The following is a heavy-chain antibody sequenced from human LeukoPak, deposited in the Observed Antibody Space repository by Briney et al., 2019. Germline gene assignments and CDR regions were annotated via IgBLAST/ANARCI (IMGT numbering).Heavy chain of an antibody. Sequence: GGSLRLSCAASGFTFSSYWMSWVRQAPGKGLEWVANIKQDGSEKYYVDSVKGRFTISRDNAKNSLYLQMNSLRAEDTAVYYCARVVVVVPAASSSYYYYMDVWGKGTTVTVSS. J-gene: IGHJ6*03. CDR2: IKQDGSEK. D-gene: IGHD2-2*01. CDR1: GFTFSSYW. V-gene: IGHV3-7*01. CDR3: ARVVVVVPAASSSYYYYMDV.